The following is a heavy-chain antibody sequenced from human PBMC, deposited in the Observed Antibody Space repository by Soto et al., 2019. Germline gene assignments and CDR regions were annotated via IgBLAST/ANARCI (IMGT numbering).Heavy chain of an antibody. CDR2: ITWNSGTI. CDR3: AKYPYGSAIDGIDV. Sequence: EVQLVESGGGLVQPGRSLRLSCVASGFTFDDYAMHWVRQAPWKGLEWDSGITWNSGTIGYADSVKGRFTISRDNGKNSLYLQMDSLRPEDTALYYCAKYPYGSAIDGIDVWGQGTTVTVSS. V-gene: IGHV3-9*01. J-gene: IGHJ6*02. D-gene: IGHD3-10*01. CDR1: GFTFDDYA.